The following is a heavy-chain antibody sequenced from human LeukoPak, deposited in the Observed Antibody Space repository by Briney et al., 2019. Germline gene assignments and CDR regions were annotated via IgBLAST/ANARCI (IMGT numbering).Heavy chain of an antibody. Sequence: ASVKVSCKASGYTFTSYGISWVRQAPGQGLEWMGWISAYNGNTNYAQKLQGRVTMTTDTSTSTAYMELRSLRSDDTDVYYCARDDFWSGYYKGNWFDPWGQGTLVTVSS. CDR3: ARDDFWSGYYKGNWFDP. CDR1: GYTFTSYG. V-gene: IGHV1-18*01. D-gene: IGHD3-3*01. J-gene: IGHJ5*02. CDR2: ISAYNGNT.